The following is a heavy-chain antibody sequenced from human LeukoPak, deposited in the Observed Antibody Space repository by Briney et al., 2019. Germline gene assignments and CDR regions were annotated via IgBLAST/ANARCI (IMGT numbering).Heavy chain of an antibody. Sequence: SETLSLTCTVSGGSISSYYWSWIRQPPGKGLEWIGYIYYSGSTNYNPSLKSRVTISVDTSKSQFSLKLSSVTAADTAVYYCARVRLAVADYWGQGTLVTVSS. D-gene: IGHD6-19*01. CDR2: IYYSGST. CDR1: GGSISSYY. J-gene: IGHJ4*02. V-gene: IGHV4-59*01. CDR3: ARVRLAVADY.